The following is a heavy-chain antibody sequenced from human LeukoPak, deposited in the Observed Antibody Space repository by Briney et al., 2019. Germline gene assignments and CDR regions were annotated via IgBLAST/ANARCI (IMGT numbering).Heavy chain of an antibody. V-gene: IGHV4-61*02. D-gene: IGHD5-24*01. Sequence: PSETLSLTCTVSGGSISSGSYYWSWIRQPAGKGLERIGRIYTSGSTNYNPSLKRRVTISVDTSKNQFSLKLSSVTAADTAVYYCARSARDGYNSGFDYWGQGTLVTVSS. CDR2: IYTSGST. J-gene: IGHJ4*02. CDR3: ARSARDGYNSGFDY. CDR1: GGSISSGSYY.